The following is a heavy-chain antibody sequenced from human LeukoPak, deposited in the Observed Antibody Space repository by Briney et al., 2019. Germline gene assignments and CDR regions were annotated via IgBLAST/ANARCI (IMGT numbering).Heavy chain of an antibody. CDR2: ISWNSGSI. D-gene: IGHD4-17*01. J-gene: IGHJ4*02. CDR3: AKETRDYGEGSFDY. V-gene: IGHV3-9*01. CDR1: GFTFDDYA. Sequence: GGSLRLSCAASGFTFDDYAMHWVRQAPGKGLEWASGISWNSGSIGYADSVKGRFTISRDNAKNSLYLQMNSLRAEDTALYYCAKETRDYGEGSFDYWGQGTLVTVSS.